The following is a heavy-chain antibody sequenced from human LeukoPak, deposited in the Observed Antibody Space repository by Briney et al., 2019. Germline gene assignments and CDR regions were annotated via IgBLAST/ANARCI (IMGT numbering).Heavy chain of an antibody. CDR1: GGTFSSYA. D-gene: IGHD2-2*01. J-gene: IGHJ1*01. CDR3: ATVGRVVPAAIHL. CDR2: VDPEDGET. Sequence: ASVKVSCKASGGTFSSYAISWVRQAPGQGLEWMGRVDPEDGETIYAEKFQGRVTITADTSTDTAYMELSSLRSEDTAVYYCATVGRVVPAAIHLWGQGTLVTVSS. V-gene: IGHV1-69-2*01.